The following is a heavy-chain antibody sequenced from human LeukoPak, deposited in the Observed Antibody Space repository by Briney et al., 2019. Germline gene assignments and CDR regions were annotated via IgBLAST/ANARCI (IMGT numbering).Heavy chain of an antibody. CDR2: IYYSGST. D-gene: IGHD3-9*01. V-gene: IGHV4-39*01. CDR1: GGSISSNNYY. CDR3: ARGLRYFDWYFSD. J-gene: IGHJ4*02. Sequence: SETLSLTCTVSGGSISSNNYYWGWIRQPPGKGLEWIGSIYYSGSTYYNPSLKSRVTISVDTSKNQFSLKLSSVTAADTAVYYCARGLRYFDWYFSDWGQGTLVTASS.